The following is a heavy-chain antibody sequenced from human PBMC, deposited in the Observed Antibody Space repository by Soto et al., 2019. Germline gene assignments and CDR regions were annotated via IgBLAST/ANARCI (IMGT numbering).Heavy chain of an antibody. Sequence: SETLSLTCTVSGGSISSYYWSWIRQPPGKGLEWIGYIYYSGSTNYNPSLKSRVTISVDTSKNQFSLKLSSVTAADTAVYYCARLDFWSGYYSDYYYGMDVWGRGTTVTVSS. J-gene: IGHJ6*02. CDR1: GGSISSYY. D-gene: IGHD3-3*01. CDR2: IYYSGST. CDR3: ARLDFWSGYYSDYYYGMDV. V-gene: IGHV4-59*01.